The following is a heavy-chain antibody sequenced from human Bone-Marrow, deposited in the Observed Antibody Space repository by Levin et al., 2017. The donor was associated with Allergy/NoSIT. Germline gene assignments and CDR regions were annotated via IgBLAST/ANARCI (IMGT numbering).Heavy chain of an antibody. CDR1: GFTVSTNY. V-gene: IGHV3-53*01. Sequence: PGGSLRLSCAASGFTVSTNYMTWVRQAPGKGLEWVSLIYSGGNTYYADSVKGRFTISRDNSKNTLYLQMNSLRADDTAVYYCARQRGDRGYDSLGYWGQGTLVTVSS. CDR3: ARQRGDRGYDSLGY. D-gene: IGHD5-12*01. J-gene: IGHJ4*02. CDR2: IYSGGNT.